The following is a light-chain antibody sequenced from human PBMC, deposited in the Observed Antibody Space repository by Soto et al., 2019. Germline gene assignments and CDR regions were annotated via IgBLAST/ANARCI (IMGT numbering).Light chain of an antibody. Sequence: QSSLTQPASLSGSPGQSITISCTGTSSDVGAYNYVSWYQQHPGKAPTLMIYDVSNRPSGVSNRFSGSKSGNTASLTISGLQAEDEADYYCSSYTSSNTYVFGTGT. CDR3: SSYTSSNTYV. J-gene: IGLJ1*01. CDR2: DVS. V-gene: IGLV2-14*03. CDR1: SSDVGAYNY.